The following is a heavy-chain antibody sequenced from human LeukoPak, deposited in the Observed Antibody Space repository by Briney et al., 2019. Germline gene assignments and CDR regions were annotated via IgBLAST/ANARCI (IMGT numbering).Heavy chain of an antibody. CDR2: IYYSGST. V-gene: IGHV4-39*07. Sequence: SETLSLTCTVSGGSISSSSYYWGWIRQPPGKGLEWIGSIYYSGSTYYNPSLKSRVTISVDKSKNQFSLKLSSVTAADTAVYYCARDCRGDYECDAFDIWGQGTMVTVSS. D-gene: IGHD4-17*01. CDR3: ARDCRGDYECDAFDI. CDR1: GGSISSSSYY. J-gene: IGHJ3*02.